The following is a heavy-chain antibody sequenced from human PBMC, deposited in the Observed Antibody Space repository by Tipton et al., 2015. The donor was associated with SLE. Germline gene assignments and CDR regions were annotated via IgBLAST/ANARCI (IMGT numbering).Heavy chain of an antibody. CDR3: AREGNCSGGSCWNWFDP. Sequence: TLSLTCTVSGGSISSGSYYWSWIRQPAGKGLEWIGRIYTSGSTNYNPSLKSRVTISVDTPKNHFSLKLSSVTAADTAVYYCAREGNCSGGSCWNWFDPWGQGTLVTVSS. D-gene: IGHD2-15*01. J-gene: IGHJ5*02. CDR2: IYTSGST. V-gene: IGHV4-61*02. CDR1: GGSISSGSYY.